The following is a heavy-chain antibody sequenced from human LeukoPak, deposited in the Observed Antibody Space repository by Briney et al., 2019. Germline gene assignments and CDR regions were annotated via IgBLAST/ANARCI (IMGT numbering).Heavy chain of an antibody. CDR1: GFTFSSYA. Sequence: GGSLRLSCAASGFTFSSYAMSWVRQAPGKGLEWVSAISGSGGSTYYADSVKGRFTISRDNSKNMLYLQMNSLRAEDTAVYYCAKATDSGSSGYWGQGTLVTVSS. CDR2: ISGSGGST. J-gene: IGHJ4*02. D-gene: IGHD1-26*01. V-gene: IGHV3-23*01. CDR3: AKATDSGSSGY.